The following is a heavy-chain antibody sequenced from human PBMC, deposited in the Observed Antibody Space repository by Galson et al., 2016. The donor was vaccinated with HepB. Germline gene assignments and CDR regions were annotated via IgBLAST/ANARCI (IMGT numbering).Heavy chain of an antibody. CDR2: IRSNANSYAT. CDR3: TTGEAIVGAAYMRDAFDI. Sequence: SLRLSCAASGFTFSAYNMIWVRQASGKGLEWVGRIRSNANSYATAYGASVKGRFTISRDDSENTAYLQMNSLKAEDTAVYYCTTGEAIVGAAYMRDAFDIWGPGTMVTVSS. CDR1: GFTFSAYN. J-gene: IGHJ3*02. V-gene: IGHV3-73*01. D-gene: IGHD2-15*01.